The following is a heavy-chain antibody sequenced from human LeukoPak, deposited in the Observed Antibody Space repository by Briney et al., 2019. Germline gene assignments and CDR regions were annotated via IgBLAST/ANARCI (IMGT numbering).Heavy chain of an antibody. CDR1: GFTFSTYA. CDR3: GRDRGGSYDSRGFSWGYYFAS. V-gene: IGHV3-23*01. D-gene: IGHD3-22*01. J-gene: IGHJ4*01. Sequence: GGSLRLSCAASGFTFSTYAVNWVRQAPGKGLEWVSTISGSGDSTYYADSVKGRFTISRDNSKDTLYLQMSSVRVDDTAVYYCGRDRGGSYDSRGFSWGYYFASWGKESWSPSPQ. CDR2: ISGSGDST.